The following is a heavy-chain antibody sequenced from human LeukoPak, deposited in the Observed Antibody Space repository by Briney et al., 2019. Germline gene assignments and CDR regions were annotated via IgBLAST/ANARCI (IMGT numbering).Heavy chain of an antibody. CDR1: GGSISSYY. CDR3: ARGGKATVVTM. V-gene: IGHV4-59*01. D-gene: IGHD4-23*01. Sequence: SETLSLTCAVSGGSISSYYWSWIRQPPGKGLERIGNIYYSGSTNYNPSLKSRVTISVDTSKNQFSLKLSSVTAADTAVYYCARGGKATVVTMWGQGILVTVSS. J-gene: IGHJ4*02. CDR2: IYYSGST.